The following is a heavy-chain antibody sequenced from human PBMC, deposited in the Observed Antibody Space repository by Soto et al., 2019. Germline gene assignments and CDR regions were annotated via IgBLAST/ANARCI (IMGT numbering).Heavy chain of an antibody. Sequence: GGSLRLSCAASGFTFSSYGMHWVRQAPGKGLERVAVISYDGSNKYYADSVKGRFTISRDNSKNSLYLQMNGLRAEDTAVYYCAKESRMTTVTTGYYYYYGMDVWGQGTTVTVSS. V-gene: IGHV3-30*18. CDR3: AKESRMTTVTTGYYYYYGMDV. CDR2: ISYDGSNK. J-gene: IGHJ6*02. D-gene: IGHD4-17*01. CDR1: GFTFSSYG.